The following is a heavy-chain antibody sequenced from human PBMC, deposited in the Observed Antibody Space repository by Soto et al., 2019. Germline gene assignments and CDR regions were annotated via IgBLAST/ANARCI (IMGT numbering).Heavy chain of an antibody. CDR1: GYTITVYY. CDR3: ARDDYGIYPY. CDR2: IDPRSGGT. Sequence: QVQLVQSGTEVKKPGASVKVSCKASGYTITVYYIHWVRQAPGQGLEWMGWIDPRSGGTVYAQNFQGRVTMTRDASISTVYMDLSGLRSDDTALYYCARDDYGIYPYWGQGTLVTVSS. D-gene: IGHD1-26*01. V-gene: IGHV1-2*02. J-gene: IGHJ4*02.